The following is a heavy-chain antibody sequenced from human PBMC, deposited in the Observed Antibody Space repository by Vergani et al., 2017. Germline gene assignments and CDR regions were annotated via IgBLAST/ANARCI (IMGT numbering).Heavy chain of an antibody. V-gene: IGHV3-73*01. CDR2: IRSKANSYAT. CDR1: GFTFSGSA. Sequence: EVQLVESGGGLVQPGGSLKLSCAASGFTFSGSAMHWVRQASGKGLEWVGRIRSKANSYATAYAASVKGRFTISRDDSKNTAYLQMNSLKTEDTAVYYCARDGSSSWYYEQRNGYWYFDLWGRGTLVTVSS. D-gene: IGHD6-13*01. CDR3: ARDGSSSWYYEQRNGYWYFDL. J-gene: IGHJ2*01.